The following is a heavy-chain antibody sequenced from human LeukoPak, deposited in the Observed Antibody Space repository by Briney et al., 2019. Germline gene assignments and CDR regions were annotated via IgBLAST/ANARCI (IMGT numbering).Heavy chain of an antibody. V-gene: IGHV3-48*04. J-gene: IGHJ5*02. CDR2: ITGSSSTI. CDR1: GFTFSSYG. Sequence: GRSLRLSCAASGFTFSSYGMHWVRQAPGKGLEWVSYITGSSSTIYYADSVRGRFTISRDNSKNSLYLQMNSLRVEDTAVYYCAKSNWCDPWGQGTLVTVSS. CDR3: AKSNWCDP.